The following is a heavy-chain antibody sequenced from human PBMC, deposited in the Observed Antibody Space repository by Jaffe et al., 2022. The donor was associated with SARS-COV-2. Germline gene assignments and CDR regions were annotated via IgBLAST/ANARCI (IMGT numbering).Heavy chain of an antibody. CDR3: ARDGPQVVVPAAMYYYYMDV. CDR1: GFTFSSYA. CDR2: ISYDGSNK. Sequence: QVQLVESGGGVVQPGRSLRLSCAASGFTFSSYAMHWVRQAPGKGLEWVAVISYDGSNKYYADSVKGRFTISRDNSKNTLYLQMNSLRAEDTAVYYCARDGPQVVVPAAMYYYYMDVWGKGTTVTVSS. D-gene: IGHD2-2*01. J-gene: IGHJ6*03. V-gene: IGHV3-30*04.